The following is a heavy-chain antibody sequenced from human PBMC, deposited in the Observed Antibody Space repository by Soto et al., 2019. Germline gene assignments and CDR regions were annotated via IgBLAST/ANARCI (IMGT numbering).Heavy chain of an antibody. CDR2: ISGSGGST. D-gene: IGHD1-7*01. CDR1: RFNCGDCA. J-gene: IGHJ4*02. Sequence: GGLMRLPKTAARFNCGDCAMSWIRKAEGKGLEWVSAISGSGGSTYYADSVKGRFTISRDNSKNTLYLQMNSLRAEDTAVYYCAKDLLGYNWNYAAFDYWGQGTLVTGSS. V-gene: IGHV3-23*01. CDR3: AKDLLGYNWNYAAFDY.